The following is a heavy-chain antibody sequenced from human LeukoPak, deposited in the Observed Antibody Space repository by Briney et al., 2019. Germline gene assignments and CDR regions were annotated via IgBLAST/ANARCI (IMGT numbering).Heavy chain of an antibody. V-gene: IGHV3-23*01. J-gene: IGHJ4*02. Sequence: GGSLRLSCAASGFTFSSYAMSWVRQAPGKGLEWVSAISGSGGSTYYADSVKGRFTISRDNAKNSLYLQMNSLRAEDTAVYYCARDRAKRVAATDDYWGQGTLVTVSS. CDR2: ISGSGGST. CDR1: GFTFSSYA. D-gene: IGHD2-15*01. CDR3: ARDRAKRVAATDDY.